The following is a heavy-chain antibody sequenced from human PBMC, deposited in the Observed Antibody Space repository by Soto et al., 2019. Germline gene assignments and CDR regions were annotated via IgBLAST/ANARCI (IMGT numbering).Heavy chain of an antibody. J-gene: IGHJ3*02. D-gene: IGHD2-2*01. CDR2: IIPIFGTA. CDR3: ARDGSSTSYTLNGGAFDI. CDR1: GGTFSSYA. V-gene: IGHV1-69*01. Sequence: QVQLVQSGAEVKKPGSSVKVSCKASGGTFSSYAISWVRQAPGQGLEWMGGIIPIFGTANYAQKFQGRVTITADESTSTAYMELSSLRSEDTAVYYCARDGSSTSYTLNGGAFDIWGQGTMFTVSS.